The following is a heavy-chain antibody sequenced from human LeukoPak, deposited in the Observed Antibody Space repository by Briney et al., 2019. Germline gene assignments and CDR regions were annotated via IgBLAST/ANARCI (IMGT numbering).Heavy chain of an antibody. Sequence: SETLSPTCTVSGGSISSYYWSWVRQPPGKGLEWIGYIYYSGSTNYNPSLKSRVTISVDTSKNQFSLKLSSVTAADTAVYYCARDQGYSGIVYWGQGTLVTVSS. CDR3: ARDQGYSGIVY. V-gene: IGHV4-59*01. CDR1: GGSISSYY. D-gene: IGHD4-23*01. J-gene: IGHJ4*02. CDR2: IYYSGST.